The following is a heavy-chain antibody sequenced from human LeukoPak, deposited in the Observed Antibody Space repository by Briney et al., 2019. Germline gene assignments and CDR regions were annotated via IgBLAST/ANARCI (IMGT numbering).Heavy chain of an antibody. J-gene: IGHJ4*02. D-gene: IGHD4-17*01. CDR2: ISGGGETT. V-gene: IGHV3-23*01. CDR1: GFTFNNYA. Sequence: GGSLRLSCAASGFTFNNYAMNWVCQAPGKGLEWVSSISGGGETTYYAGSAKGRSTISRDNSQNTLYLQMNSLRAEDTAVYYCARDYADYVGYFFFDYWGQGTLVTVSS. CDR3: ARDYADYVGYFFFDY.